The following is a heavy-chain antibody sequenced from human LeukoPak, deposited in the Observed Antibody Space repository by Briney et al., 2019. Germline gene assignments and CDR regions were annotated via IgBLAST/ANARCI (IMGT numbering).Heavy chain of an antibody. J-gene: IGHJ6*02. D-gene: IGHD6-13*01. CDR1: GFTFSSYS. CDR2: ISSSSSYI. CDR3: ARADSSSWHGYYYYGMDV. V-gene: IGHV3-21*01. Sequence: GGSLRLSCAASGFTFSSYSMNWVRQAPGKGLEWVSSISSSSSYIYYADSVKGRFTISRDNAKNSLYLQMNSLRAEDTAVYYCARADSSSWHGYYYYGMDVWGQGTTVTVSS.